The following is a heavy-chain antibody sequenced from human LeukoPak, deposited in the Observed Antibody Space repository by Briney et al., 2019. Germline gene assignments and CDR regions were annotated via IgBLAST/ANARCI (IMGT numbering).Heavy chain of an antibody. V-gene: IGHV3-74*01. CDR3: AREPAVHDYFDY. Sequence: PGGSLRLSCAASGFTFSSYWMHWVRQAPGKGLVGVSRINSDGSSTSYADSVKGRFTISRDNAKNTLYLQMNSLRAEDTAVYYCAREPAVHDYFDYWGQGTLVTVSS. D-gene: IGHD3-10*02. J-gene: IGHJ4*02. CDR1: GFTFSSYW. CDR2: INSDGSST.